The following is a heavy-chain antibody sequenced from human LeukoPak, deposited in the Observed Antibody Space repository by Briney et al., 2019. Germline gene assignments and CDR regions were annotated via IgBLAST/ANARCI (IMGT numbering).Heavy chain of an antibody. J-gene: IGHJ1*01. CDR1: GFTFSSYW. Sequence: GGTLRLSCAASGFTFSSYWMHWVRQAPGKGLEGVSRIKGDGNTNYTDSVKGRGTISRDKTKNKVSRQMNSVRAEDTGVYYCARAPSEIGGYYPEYFRHWGQGTLVTVSS. V-gene: IGHV3-74*01. CDR2: IKGDGNT. D-gene: IGHD3-22*01. CDR3: ARAPSEIGGYYPEYFRH.